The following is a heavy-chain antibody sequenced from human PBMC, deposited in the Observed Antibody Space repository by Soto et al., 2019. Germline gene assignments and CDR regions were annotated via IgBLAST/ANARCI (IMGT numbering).Heavy chain of an antibody. CDR2: IYYSGST. V-gene: IGHV4-39*01. CDR3: ARGWLRLSFDY. CDR1: GGSISSSSYY. J-gene: IGHJ4*02. Sequence: PSETLSLTCTVSGGSISSSSYYWGWIRQPPGKGLEWIGSIYYSGSTYYNPSLKSRVTISVDTSKNQFSLHLNSVTPEDTAVYYCARGWLRLSFDYWGQGTPVTVSS. D-gene: IGHD5-18*01.